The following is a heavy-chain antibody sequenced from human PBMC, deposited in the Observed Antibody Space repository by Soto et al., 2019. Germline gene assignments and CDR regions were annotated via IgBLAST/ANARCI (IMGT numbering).Heavy chain of an antibody. D-gene: IGHD2-21*01. CDR3: ARAYSAGDYYYYYMDV. J-gene: IGHJ6*03. V-gene: IGHV4-34*01. Sequence: SETLSLTCAVYGGSFSGYYWSWIRQPPGKGLEWIGEINHSGSTNYNPSLKSRVTISVDTSKNQFSLKLSSVTAADTAVYYCARAYSAGDYYYYYMDVWGKGTKVTVSS. CDR1: GGSFSGYY. CDR2: INHSGST.